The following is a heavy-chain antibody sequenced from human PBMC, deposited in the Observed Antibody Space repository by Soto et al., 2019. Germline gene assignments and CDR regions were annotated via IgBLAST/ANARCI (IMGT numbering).Heavy chain of an antibody. V-gene: IGHV1-2*02. CDR3: ARNMDYYYGRGRGNGHGV. CDR2: INPKFGDT. CDR1: GYTFTAYH. D-gene: IGHD3-10*02. J-gene: IGHJ6*02. Sequence: QVQLVQSGAEVKEPGDSVRVSCEASGYTFTAYHIHWVRQATGQGREWMGWINPKFGDTTYAQDFQGRVSMTRDMSISTVYMELSRLTSDDTAIYYCARNMDYYYGRGRGNGHGVWGQGTTVTVFS.